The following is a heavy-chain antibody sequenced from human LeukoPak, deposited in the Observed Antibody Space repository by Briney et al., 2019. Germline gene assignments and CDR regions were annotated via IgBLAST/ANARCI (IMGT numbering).Heavy chain of an antibody. CDR1: GYTLTELS. CDR2: FDPEDGET. CDR3: ARDDGNGDYSPFDP. D-gene: IGHD4-17*01. J-gene: IGHJ5*02. Sequence: ASVKVSCKVSGYTLTELSMHWVRQAPGKGLEWMGGFDPEDGETIYAQKFQGRVTMTRNTSISTAYMELSSLRSEDTAVYYCARDDGNGDYSPFDPWGQGTLVTVSS. V-gene: IGHV1-24*01.